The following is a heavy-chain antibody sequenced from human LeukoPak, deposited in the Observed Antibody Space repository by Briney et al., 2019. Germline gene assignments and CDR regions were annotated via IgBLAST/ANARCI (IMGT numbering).Heavy chain of an antibody. CDR2: MNPNSGNT. J-gene: IGHJ5*02. CDR1: GYTFTSYD. V-gene: IGHV1-8*01. Sequence: ASVKVSCKASGYTFTSYDINWVRQATGQGPEWMGWMNPNSGNTGYAQKFQGRVTMTRNTSISTAYMELSSLRSEDTAVYYCARVVGATIRFDPWGQGTLVTVSS. CDR3: ARVVGATIRFDP. D-gene: IGHD1-26*01.